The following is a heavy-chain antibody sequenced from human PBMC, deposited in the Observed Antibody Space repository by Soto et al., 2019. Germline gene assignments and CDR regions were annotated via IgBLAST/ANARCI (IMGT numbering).Heavy chain of an antibody. CDR1: GGSISSGDYY. Sequence: QVQLQESGPGLVKPSQTLSLTCTVSGGSISSGDYYWSWIRQPPGKGLEWIGYIYYSGSTYYNPSLKSRVTISVDTSKNQFSLKLSSVTVADTAVYYCARASDYVWGSYYWFDPWGQGTLVTVSS. J-gene: IGHJ5*02. CDR2: IYYSGST. V-gene: IGHV4-30-4*01. CDR3: ARASDYVWGSYYWFDP. D-gene: IGHD3-16*01.